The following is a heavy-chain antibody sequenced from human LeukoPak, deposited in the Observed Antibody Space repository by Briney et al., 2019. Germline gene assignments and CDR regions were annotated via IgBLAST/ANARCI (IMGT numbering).Heavy chain of an antibody. CDR1: GGSISNYY. D-gene: IGHD3-10*01. V-gene: IGHV4-59*01. CDR3: ARDRGVMGFDS. Sequence: SETLSLTCTVSGGSISNYYWSWIRQSPGKGLEWIGYIYYNGESNYNPSLKSRVTISVDTSKNQFALRLTSVSAADTAVYYCARDRGVMGFDSWGQGTLVTVSS. J-gene: IGHJ4*02. CDR2: IYYNGES.